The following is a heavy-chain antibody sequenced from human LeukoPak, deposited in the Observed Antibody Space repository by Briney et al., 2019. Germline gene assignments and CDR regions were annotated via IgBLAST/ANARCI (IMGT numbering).Heavy chain of an antibody. J-gene: IGHJ4*02. CDR3: ARAPATYPISY. Sequence: SETLSLTCAVYGGSFSGYYWSWIRQPPGKGLEWIGEINHSGSTNYNPSLKSRVTISVDTSKNQFSLKLSSVTAADTAVYYCARAPATYPISYWGQGTLVTVSS. CDR2: INHSGST. CDR1: GGSFSGYY. V-gene: IGHV4-34*01.